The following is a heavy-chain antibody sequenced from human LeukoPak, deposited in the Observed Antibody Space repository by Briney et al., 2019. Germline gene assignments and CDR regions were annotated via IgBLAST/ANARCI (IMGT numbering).Heavy chain of an antibody. CDR1: GGSFSGYY. V-gene: IGHV4-34*01. CDR2: INHRGST. J-gene: IGHJ5*02. Sequence: KTSETLSLTCVVYGGSFSGYYWSWIRQSPGKGLEWIGEINHRGSTNYNPSLKRRVTISLDTSKNQFSLKLSSVTAADTAVYYCAKSLYGSGSYYNWFHPWGQGTLVTVSS. CDR3: AKSLYGSGSYYNWFHP. D-gene: IGHD3-10*01.